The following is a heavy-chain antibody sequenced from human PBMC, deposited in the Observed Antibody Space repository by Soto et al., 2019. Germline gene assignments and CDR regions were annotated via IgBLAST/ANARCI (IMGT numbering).Heavy chain of an antibody. CDR2: INQDGSEK. CDR3: ARDIHGYSSGYYLDYFDY. Sequence: EVQLVESGGGLVQPGGSLRLSCAASGFTLSSYWMTWVRQAPGKGLEWVANINQDGSEKYYVDSVKGRLTISRDTAQNSLYLQMNSLRVEDTAVYYCARDIHGYSSGYYLDYFDYWGQGILVTVSS. CDR1: GFTLSSYW. V-gene: IGHV3-7*01. J-gene: IGHJ4*02. D-gene: IGHD3-22*01.